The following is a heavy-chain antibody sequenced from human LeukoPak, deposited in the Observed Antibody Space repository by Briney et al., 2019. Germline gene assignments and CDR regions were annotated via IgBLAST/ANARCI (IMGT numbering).Heavy chain of an antibody. CDR1: GFTFRSYG. V-gene: IGHV3-30*18. Sequence: GGSLRLSCGASGFTFRSYGMHWVRQAPGKGLEWLAVVSSDGSNKYYFDSVKGRFTISRDNSRNTLYLQMNSLRADDTGLYYCAKDHVYDSSGHYYMFGSWGQGTLVTVSS. J-gene: IGHJ4*02. CDR2: VSSDGSNK. CDR3: AKDHVYDSSGHYYMFGS. D-gene: IGHD3-22*01.